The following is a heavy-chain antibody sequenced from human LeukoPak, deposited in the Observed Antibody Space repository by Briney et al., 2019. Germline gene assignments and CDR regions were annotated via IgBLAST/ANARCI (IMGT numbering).Heavy chain of an antibody. CDR3: ASLLRSDRYYYGMDV. CDR1: GGSISSGDYY. Sequence: SETLSLTCTVSGGSISSGDYYWSWIRQPPGKGLEWIGYIYYSGSTYYNPSLKSRVTISVDTSKNQFSLKLSSVTAADTAVYYCASLLRSDRYYYGMDVWGQGTTVTVSS. J-gene: IGHJ6*02. V-gene: IGHV4-30-4*01. D-gene: IGHD5-12*01. CDR2: IYYSGST.